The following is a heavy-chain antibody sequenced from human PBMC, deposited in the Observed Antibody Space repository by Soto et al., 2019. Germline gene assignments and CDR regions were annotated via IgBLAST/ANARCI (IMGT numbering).Heavy chain of an antibody. CDR2: INHSGST. Sequence: SSETLSLTCAVYGGSFSGYYWSWIRQPPGEGLEWIGEINHSGSTNYNPSLKSRVTISVDTSKNQFSLKLSSVTAADTAVYYCARGRGIAAAGRSFNWFDPWGQGTLVTVSS. J-gene: IGHJ5*02. CDR1: GGSFSGYY. V-gene: IGHV4-34*01. D-gene: IGHD6-13*01. CDR3: ARGRGIAAAGRSFNWFDP.